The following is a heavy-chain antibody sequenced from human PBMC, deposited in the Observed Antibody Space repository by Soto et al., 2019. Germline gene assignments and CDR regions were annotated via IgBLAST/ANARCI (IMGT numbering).Heavy chain of an antibody. D-gene: IGHD1-1*01. V-gene: IGHV3-30-3*01. CDR1: GFTFSNYA. CDR3: AREGSGTTFGAFDF. Sequence: QVQLVESGGGVVQPGRSLRLSCAASGFTFSNYAMHWVRQVPGKGLEWVAVISFDGSNKYCADSVKGRFTISRDNSKNTLFLQMNSLRAEDTSVYYCAREGSGTTFGAFDFWGQGTLVTGSS. J-gene: IGHJ3*01. CDR2: ISFDGSNK.